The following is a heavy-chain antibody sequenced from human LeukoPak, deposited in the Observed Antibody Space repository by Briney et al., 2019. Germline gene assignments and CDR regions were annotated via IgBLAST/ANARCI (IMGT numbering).Heavy chain of an antibody. CDR3: ARDPWLVRGDY. J-gene: IGHJ4*02. Sequence: ASVKVSSKASGYTFTSYAMHWVRQAPGQRLEWMGWINAGNGNTKYSQNFQGRVTITRDTSASTAYMELSSLRFEDTAVYYCARDPWLVRGDYWGQGTLVTVSS. D-gene: IGHD6-19*01. V-gene: IGHV1-3*01. CDR2: INAGNGNT. CDR1: GYTFTSYA.